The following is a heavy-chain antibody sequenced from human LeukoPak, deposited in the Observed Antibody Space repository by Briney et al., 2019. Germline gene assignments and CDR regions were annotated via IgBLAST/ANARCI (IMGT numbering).Heavy chain of an antibody. CDR2: FDPEDGET. V-gene: IGHV1-24*01. CDR1: GYTLTELS. Sequence: GASVKVSCKVSGYTLTELSMHWVRQAPGKGLEWMGGFDPEDGETIYAQKFQGRVTMTEDTSTDTAYMELSSLRSEDTAVYYCATLYCSSTSCYKGFDYWGQGTLVTVSP. J-gene: IGHJ4*02. CDR3: ATLYCSSTSCYKGFDY. D-gene: IGHD2-2*02.